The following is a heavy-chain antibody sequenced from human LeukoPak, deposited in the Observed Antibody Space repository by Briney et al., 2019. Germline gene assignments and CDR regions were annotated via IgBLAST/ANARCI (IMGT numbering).Heavy chain of an antibody. CDR3: VKGSIVATINTGMDV. V-gene: IGHV3-23*01. CDR2: ISGSGGGI. Sequence: GGSLRLSCAASGFTFSKYAVNWVRQAPGKGLEWVSCISGSGGGIYYADSVKGRFTISRDNSKNTLYLQMNSLGAEDTAIYYCVKGSIVATINTGMDVWGQENTVTVSS. D-gene: IGHD5-12*01. CDR1: GFTFSKYA. J-gene: IGHJ6*01.